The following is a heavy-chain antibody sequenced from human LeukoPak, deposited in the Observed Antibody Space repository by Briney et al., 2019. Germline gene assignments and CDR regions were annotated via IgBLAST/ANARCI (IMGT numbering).Heavy chain of an antibody. V-gene: IGHV4-59*01. Sequence: KSSETLSHTCTVSGGSISTYYWSWIRQPPGKGLEWIGYIYYTGNTNYNPSLKSRVTISVDPSENQFSLKLSSVTAADTAVYYCARVDRGNYYDSSGPFDYWGQGTLVTVSS. CDR3: ARVDRGNYYDSSGPFDY. J-gene: IGHJ4*02. D-gene: IGHD3-22*01. CDR1: GGSISTYY. CDR2: IYYTGNT.